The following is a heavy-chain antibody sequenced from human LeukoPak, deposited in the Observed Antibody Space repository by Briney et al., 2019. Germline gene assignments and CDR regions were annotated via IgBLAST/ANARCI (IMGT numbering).Heavy chain of an antibody. D-gene: IGHD3-22*01. V-gene: IGHV4-59*01. CDR1: GGSISSYY. CDR3: ARDKAYYYDSSGPNWFDP. CDR2: IYYSGST. J-gene: IGHJ5*02. Sequence: NPSETLSLTCTVSGGSISSYYWSWIRQPPGKGLEWIGYIYYSGSTNYNPSLKSRVTISVDTSKNQFSLKLSSVTAADTAVYYCARDKAYYYDSSGPNWFDPWGQGTLVTVSS.